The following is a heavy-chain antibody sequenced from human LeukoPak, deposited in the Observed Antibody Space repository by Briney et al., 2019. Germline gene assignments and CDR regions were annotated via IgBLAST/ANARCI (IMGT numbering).Heavy chain of an antibody. CDR3: AKDSGLGSAFDY. CDR2: ISYDGSNK. V-gene: IGHV3-30*18. Sequence: PGRSLRLSCAASGFTFSSYGMHWVRQAPGKGLEWVAVISYDGSNKYYADSVKGRFTISRDNSKNTLYLQMNSLRAEDTAVYYRAKDSGLGSAFDYWGQGTLVTVSS. J-gene: IGHJ4*02. D-gene: IGHD3-10*01. CDR1: GFTFSSYG.